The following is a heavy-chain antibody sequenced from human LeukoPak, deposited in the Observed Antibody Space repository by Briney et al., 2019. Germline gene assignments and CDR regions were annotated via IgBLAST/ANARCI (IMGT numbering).Heavy chain of an antibody. CDR1: GYTFTSYG. Sequence: ASVKVSCKASGYTFTSYGIIWLRQAPGQGLEWMGWISTYNGNTNYAQKLQGRVTMTTDTSTTTAYMELRSLRSDDTAVYYCARGRPHYEGPGSYEDHWGQGTLVTVSS. V-gene: IGHV1-18*01. CDR3: ARGRPHYEGPGSYEDH. D-gene: IGHD3-10*01. J-gene: IGHJ4*02. CDR2: ISTYNGNT.